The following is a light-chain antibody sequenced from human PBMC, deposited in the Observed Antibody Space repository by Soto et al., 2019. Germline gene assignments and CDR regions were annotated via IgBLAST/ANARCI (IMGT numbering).Light chain of an antibody. CDR1: SSDVGTYDY. CDR3: NSHTTNRSLV. CDR2: EVN. V-gene: IGLV2-14*01. Sequence: SVLTQPTTLTGTPGQSITISCTGSSSDVGTYDYVSWYQQHPGKAPKLMIYEVNNRPSGVSDRFSGSKSGNTAYLTISGLQAEDEADYYCNSHTTNRSLVFGGGTKVTVL. J-gene: IGLJ2*01.